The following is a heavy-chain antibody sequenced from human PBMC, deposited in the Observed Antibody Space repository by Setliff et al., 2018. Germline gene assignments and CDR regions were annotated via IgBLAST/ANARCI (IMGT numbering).Heavy chain of an antibody. Sequence: SVKVSCKASGGTFSSYAISWVRQAPGQGLEWMGGIIPIFGTANYAQKFQGRVTITRDTSASTAYMELSSLRSEDTAVYYCARAVAAPADFDYWGQGTLVTVSS. J-gene: IGHJ4*02. V-gene: IGHV1-69*05. D-gene: IGHD6-25*01. CDR2: IIPIFGTA. CDR1: GGTFSSYA. CDR3: ARAVAAPADFDY.